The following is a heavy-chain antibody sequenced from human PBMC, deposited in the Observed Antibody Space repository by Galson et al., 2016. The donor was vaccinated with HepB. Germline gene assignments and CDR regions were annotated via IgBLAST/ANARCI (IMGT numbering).Heavy chain of an antibody. CDR1: GLSVSSNF. D-gene: IGHD1-14*01. V-gene: IGHV3-53*04. CDR3: ARDNRKAIGDPTSYYYYGMDV. J-gene: IGHJ6*02. Sequence: SLRLSCAASGLSVSSNFMNWVRQAPGKGLEWVSVIDSGGRTSYGDSEKGRFTISRHISKNTLYLQMNNLRTEDTAVYFCARDNRKAIGDPTSYYYYGMDVWGQGTTVTVSS. CDR2: IDSGGRT.